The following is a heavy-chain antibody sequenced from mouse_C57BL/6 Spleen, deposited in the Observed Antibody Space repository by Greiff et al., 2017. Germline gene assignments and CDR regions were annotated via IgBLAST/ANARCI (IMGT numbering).Heavy chain of an antibody. V-gene: IGHV1-55*01. CDR2: IYPGSGGT. CDR1: GYTFTSYW. D-gene: IGHD1-1*01. CDR3: ARRWITTRD. Sequence: QVQLQQPGAELVKPGASVKMSCKASGYTFTSYWITWVKQRPGQGLEWIGDIYPGSGGTNYNEKFTSKATLTVDTSSSTAYMQLSSLTSEDSAVYYCARRWITTRDWGQGTTLTASS. J-gene: IGHJ2*01.